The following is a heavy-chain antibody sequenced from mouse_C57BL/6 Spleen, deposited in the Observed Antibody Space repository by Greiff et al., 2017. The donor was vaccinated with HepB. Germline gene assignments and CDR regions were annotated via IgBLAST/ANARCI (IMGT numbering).Heavy chain of an antibody. Sequence: QVQLKQSGAELVMPGASVKLSCKASGYTFTSYWMHWVKQRPGQGLEWIGEIDPSDSYTKYNQKFKGKSTLTVDKSSSTASMQLSSLTSEDSAVYYCARGGYHWYFDVWGTGTTVTVSS. V-gene: IGHV1-69*01. CDR1: GYTFTSYW. CDR3: ARGGYHWYFDV. J-gene: IGHJ1*03. D-gene: IGHD2-2*01. CDR2: IDPSDSYT.